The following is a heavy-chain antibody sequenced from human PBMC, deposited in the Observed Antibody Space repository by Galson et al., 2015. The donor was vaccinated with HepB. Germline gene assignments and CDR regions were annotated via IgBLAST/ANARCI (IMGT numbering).Heavy chain of an antibody. V-gene: IGHV3-33*08. J-gene: IGHJ4*02. CDR2: IWYDGGHK. CDR1: GFTFSSYG. Sequence: SLRLSCAASGFTFSSYGIHWVRQAPGKGLEWVAVIWYDGGHKYYTDSVKGRFTIPRENSKSTVYLDMYSLRAEDTAVYYCVRDGRGGGSYLDYWGQGTLVTVSS. D-gene: IGHD1-26*01. CDR3: VRDGRGGGSYLDY.